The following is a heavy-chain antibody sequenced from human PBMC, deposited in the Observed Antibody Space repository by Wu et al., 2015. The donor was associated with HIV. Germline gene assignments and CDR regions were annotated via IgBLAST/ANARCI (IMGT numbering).Heavy chain of an antibody. D-gene: IGHD3-3*01. J-gene: IGHJ4*02. V-gene: IGHV1-2*02. Sequence: QVQLVQSGAEVKKPGSSMKVSCRTSGDTFTDFAITWVRQAPGQGLEWMGGITPVFATINYLQNFQDRVTMTRDTSINSIYLDLTGLRFDDTAVYYCARAKNDFWSGSFFDYWGQGTLVAVS. CDR1: GDTFTDFA. CDR3: ARAKNDFWSGSFFDY. CDR2: ITPVFATI.